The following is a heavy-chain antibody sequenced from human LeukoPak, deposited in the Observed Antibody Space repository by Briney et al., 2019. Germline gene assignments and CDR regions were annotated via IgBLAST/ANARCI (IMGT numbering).Heavy chain of an antibody. J-gene: IGHJ4*02. D-gene: IGHD3-22*01. Sequence: SVKVSCKASGGTFSSYGINWVRQAPGQGLEWMGGIIPIFGTTNYAQKFQGRVTITADESTSTAYMELSSLRSEDTAVYYCARVKSTYYDSSGYSHFDYWAREPWSPSPQ. CDR2: IIPIFGTT. CDR1: GGTFSSYG. V-gene: IGHV1-69*13. CDR3: ARVKSTYYDSSGYSHFDY.